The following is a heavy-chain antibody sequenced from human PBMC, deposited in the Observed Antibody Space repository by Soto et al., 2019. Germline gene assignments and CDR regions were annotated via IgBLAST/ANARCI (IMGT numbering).Heavy chain of an antibody. D-gene: IGHD2-15*01. V-gene: IGHV4-61*01. CDR2: IYYSGST. CDR3: ARGAPGGGYLYCFDY. J-gene: IGHJ4*02. Sequence: SETMSLTCFVSGYSVSSGSYYWSWIRQPPGKGLEWIGYIYYSGSTNYNPSLKSRVTISVDTSKNQFSLKLRSVTAADTAVYYCARGAPGGGYLYCFDYWGQGTLVTVSS. CDR1: GYSVSSGSYY.